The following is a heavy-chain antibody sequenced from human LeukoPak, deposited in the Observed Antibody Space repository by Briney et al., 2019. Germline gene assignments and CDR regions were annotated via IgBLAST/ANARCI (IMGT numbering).Heavy chain of an antibody. CDR3: ARVPYYYGSGSYRSSDYYYYYMGV. D-gene: IGHD3-10*01. V-gene: IGHV5-51*01. CDR1: GYSFTSYW. J-gene: IGHJ6*03. CDR2: IYPGDSDT. Sequence: GESLKISCKGSGYSFTSYWIGWVRQMPGKGLEWMGIIYPGDSDTRYSPSFQGQVTISADKSISTAYLQWSSLKASDTAMYYCARVPYYYGSGSYRSSDYYYYYMGVWGKGTTVTVSS.